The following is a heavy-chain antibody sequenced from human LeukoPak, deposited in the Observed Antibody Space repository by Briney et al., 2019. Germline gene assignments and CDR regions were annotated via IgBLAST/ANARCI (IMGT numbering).Heavy chain of an antibody. CDR3: ARDDYGSHP. CDR1: GGSISSYY. Sequence: PSETLSLTCTVSGGSISSYYWSWIRQPPGKGLEWIGYIYYSGSTNYNPSLKSRVTISVDTSKNQFSLKLSSVTAADTAVYYCARDDYGSHPWGQGTLVTVSS. D-gene: IGHD3-10*01. CDR2: IYYSGST. V-gene: IGHV4-59*01. J-gene: IGHJ5*02.